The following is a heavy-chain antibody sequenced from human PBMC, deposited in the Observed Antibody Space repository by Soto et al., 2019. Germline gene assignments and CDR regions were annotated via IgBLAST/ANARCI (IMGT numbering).Heavy chain of an antibody. J-gene: IGHJ5*02. V-gene: IGHV3-49*04. CDR1: GYRFSGHA. D-gene: IGHD2-2*03. CDR3: SRGSFGYYGP. CDR2: IRNTPYGGTT. Sequence: GGSLRLSRNCSGYRFSGHAMTWVRQAPGKGLEWVGFIRNTPYGGTTDYAASVRGRFTISRDDSASIAYLQMNSLKTEDSGLYYCSRGSFGYYGPWGPGTLVTVSS.